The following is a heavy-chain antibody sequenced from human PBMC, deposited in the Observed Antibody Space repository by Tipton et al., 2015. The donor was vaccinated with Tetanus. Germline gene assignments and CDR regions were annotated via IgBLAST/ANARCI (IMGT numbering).Heavy chain of an antibody. J-gene: IGHJ4*02. CDR1: GGTFRTYA. D-gene: IGHD2-15*01. Sequence: QLVQSGAEMKKPGSSVRVSCKTSGGTFRTYAISWVRQAPGQGPEWMGGIFPMYGTANYAPKFQGRVTITADESTGTAYMELSSLSTEDTAVYYCARPDRYCSGGSCYLALDYWGQGTLVTVSS. V-gene: IGHV1-69*01. CDR3: ARPDRYCSGGSCYLALDY. CDR2: IFPMYGTA.